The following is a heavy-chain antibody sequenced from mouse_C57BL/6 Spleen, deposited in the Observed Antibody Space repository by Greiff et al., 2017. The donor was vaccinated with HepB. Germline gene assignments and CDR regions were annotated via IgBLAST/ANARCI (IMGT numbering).Heavy chain of an antibody. J-gene: IGHJ4*01. V-gene: IGHV1-81*01. D-gene: IGHD2-1*01. CDR1: GYTFTSYG. Sequence: QVQLKQSGAELARPGASVKLSCKASGYTFTSYGISWVKQRTGQGLEWIGEIYPRSGNTYYNEKFKGKATLTADKSSSTAYMELRSLTSEDSAVYFCARQLIYYGHQGAMDYWGQGTSVTVSS. CDR2: IYPRSGNT. CDR3: ARQLIYYGHQGAMDY.